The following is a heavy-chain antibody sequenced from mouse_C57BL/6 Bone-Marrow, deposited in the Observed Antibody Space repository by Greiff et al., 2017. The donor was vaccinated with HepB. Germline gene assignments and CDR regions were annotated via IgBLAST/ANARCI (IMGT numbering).Heavy chain of an antibody. CDR3: ARRGLRRYFDV. CDR1: GFTFSDYY. CDR2: ISNGGGST. V-gene: IGHV5-12*01. D-gene: IGHD1-1*01. J-gene: IGHJ1*03. Sequence: EVQGVESGGGLVQPGGSLKLSCAASGFTFSDYYMYWVRQTPEKRLEWVAYISNGGGSTYYPDTVKGRFTISRDNAKNTLYLQMSRLKSEDTAMYYCARRGLRRYFDVWGTGTTVTVSS.